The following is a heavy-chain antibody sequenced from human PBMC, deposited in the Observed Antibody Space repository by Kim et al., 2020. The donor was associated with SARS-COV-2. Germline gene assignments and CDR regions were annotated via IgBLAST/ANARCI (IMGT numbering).Heavy chain of an antibody. D-gene: IGHD6-13*01. CDR3: AKGIAAAGTNY. CDR1: GFTFSSYA. Sequence: GGSLRLSCAASGFTFSSYAMSWVRQAPGKGLEWVPAISGSGGSTYYADSVKGRFTISRDNSKNTLYLQMNSLRAEDTAVYYCAKGIAAAGTNYWGQGTLVTVSS. CDR2: ISGSGGST. V-gene: IGHV3-23*01. J-gene: IGHJ4*02.